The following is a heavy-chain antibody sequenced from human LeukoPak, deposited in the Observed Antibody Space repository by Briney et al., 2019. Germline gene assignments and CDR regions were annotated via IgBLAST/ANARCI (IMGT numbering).Heavy chain of an antibody. Sequence: PSETLSLTCTVSGGSISSYYWSWIRQPPGKGLEWIGYIYYSGSTNYNPSLKSRVTISVDTSKNQFSLKLSSVTAADTAVYYCAREGSGYSFGGGTFDYWGQGTLVTVSS. V-gene: IGHV4-59*01. CDR1: GGSISSYY. CDR2: IYYSGST. D-gene: IGHD5-18*01. CDR3: AREGSGYSFGGGTFDY. J-gene: IGHJ4*02.